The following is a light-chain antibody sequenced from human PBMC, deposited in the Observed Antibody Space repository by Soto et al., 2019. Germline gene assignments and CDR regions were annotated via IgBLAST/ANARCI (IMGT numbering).Light chain of an antibody. V-gene: IGKV1-5*03. J-gene: IGKJ1*01. Sequence: DIQMTQSPSTLSASVGDRVTITCRASQSISSWLAWYQKKPGKAPKLLIYKASSLESGVPSRFSGSGSGTESTVTISSLQADDFATYYCQQYNNYPWTFGQGNKVEIK. CDR1: QSISSW. CDR2: KAS. CDR3: QQYNNYPWT.